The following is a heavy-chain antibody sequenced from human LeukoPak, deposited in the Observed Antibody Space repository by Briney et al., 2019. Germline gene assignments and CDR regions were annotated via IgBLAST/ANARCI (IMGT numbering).Heavy chain of an antibody. D-gene: IGHD6-13*01. CDR2: ITPYSGDT. CDR3: ARDQGSLTRSWYTGY. V-gene: IGHV1-2*06. J-gene: IGHJ4*02. CDR1: GYTFTGYH. Sequence: GASVKVSCKXSGYTFTGYHIHWVRQAPGQGLEWMGRITPYSGDTNFAQKFQGRVTMTRDTSITTAYMDLSSLTPDDTAVYFCARDQGSLTRSWYTGYWGQGTQVTVSS.